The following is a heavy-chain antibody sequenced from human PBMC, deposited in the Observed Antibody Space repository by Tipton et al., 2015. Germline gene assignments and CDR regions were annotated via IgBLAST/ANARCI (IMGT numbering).Heavy chain of an antibody. CDR1: GDSISTYC. Sequence: TLSLTCTVSGDSISTYCWTWIRQPAGKGLEWLGHIYYSGNTNYNPYLKSRVTMSVDTSKNQFSLKLTSVNAADTAVYYCARGGNNWFDPWGQVTLVTVSS. CDR3: ARGGNNWFDP. J-gene: IGHJ5*02. D-gene: IGHD2-15*01. CDR2: IYYSGNT. V-gene: IGHV4-4*07.